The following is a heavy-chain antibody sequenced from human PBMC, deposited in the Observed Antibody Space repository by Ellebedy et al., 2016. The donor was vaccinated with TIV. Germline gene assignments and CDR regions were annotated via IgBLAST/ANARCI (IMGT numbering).Heavy chain of an antibody. CDR1: GFTFSRYS. J-gene: IGHJ4*02. CDR2: IGTAGDT. D-gene: IGHD6-13*01. CDR3: ARDLAGTWDY. V-gene: IGHV3-13*01. Sequence: GGSLRLXCEASGFTFSRYSMTWVRQAPGKGLEWVSAIGTAGDTYYPGSVKGRFTISRENAKNSLYLQMNSLRAGDTAVYYCARDLAGTWDYWGQGTLVTVSS.